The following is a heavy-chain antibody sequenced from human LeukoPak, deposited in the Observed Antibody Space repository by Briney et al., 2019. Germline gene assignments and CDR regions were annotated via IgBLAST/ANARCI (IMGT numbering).Heavy chain of an antibody. D-gene: IGHD6-13*01. CDR3: ARAAYSSSWDYYYGMDV. CDR2: ISGSGGST. Sequence: GGSLRLSCAASGFTFSSYAMSWVRQAPGKGLEWVSAISGSGGSTYYADSVKGRFTISRDNSKNTLYLQMNSLRAEDTALYYCARAAYSSSWDYYYGMDVWGQGTTVTVSS. J-gene: IGHJ6*02. V-gene: IGHV3-23*01. CDR1: GFTFSSYA.